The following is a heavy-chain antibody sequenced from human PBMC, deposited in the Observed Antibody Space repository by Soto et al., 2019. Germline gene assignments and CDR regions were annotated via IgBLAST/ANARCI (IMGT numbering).Heavy chain of an antibody. D-gene: IGHD6-19*01. J-gene: IGHJ5*02. CDR1: GGSFSGYY. CDR3: ARRTATFSGWYHLS. Sequence: SETLSLSCAVYGGSFSGYYWSWIRQPPGKGLEWIGEINHSGSTNYNPSLKSRVTISVDTSKNQFSLKLSSVTAADTAVYYCARRTATFSGWYHLSWGQGTLVT. V-gene: IGHV4-34*01. CDR2: INHSGST.